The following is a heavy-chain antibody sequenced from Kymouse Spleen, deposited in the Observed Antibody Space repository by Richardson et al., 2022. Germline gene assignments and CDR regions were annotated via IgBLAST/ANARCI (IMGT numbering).Heavy chain of an antibody. D-gene: IGHD1-26*01. J-gene: IGHJ6*02. V-gene: IGHV4-34*01. CDR1: GGSFSGYY. CDR2: INHSGST. Sequence: QVQLQQWGAGLLKPSETLSLTCAVYGGSFSGYYWSWIRQPPGKGLEWIGEINHSGSTNYNPSLKSRVTISVDTSKNQFSLKLSSVTAADTAVYYCARLVGATNYYGMDVWGQGTTVTVSS. CDR3: ARLVGATNYYGMDV.